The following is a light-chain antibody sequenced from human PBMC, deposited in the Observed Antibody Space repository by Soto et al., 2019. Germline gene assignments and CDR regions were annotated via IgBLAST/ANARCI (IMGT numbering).Light chain of an antibody. CDR1: SSDVGSYNL. V-gene: IGLV2-23*01. J-gene: IGLJ1*01. CDR3: CSYASSSTYV. CDR2: EGT. Sequence: SVLTQPASVYGSHGQSSTISCTGTSSDVGSYNLVSWYQQHPGKAPKLMIYEGTKRPSGVSDRFSGSRSGNTASLTISGLQAEDEADYYCCSYASSSTYVFGTGTKVTVL.